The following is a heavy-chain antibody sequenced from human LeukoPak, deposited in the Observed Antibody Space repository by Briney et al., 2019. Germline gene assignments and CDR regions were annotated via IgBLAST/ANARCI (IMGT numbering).Heavy chain of an antibody. Sequence: ASVKVSCKASGYTFTSYAMHWVRQAPGQRLEWMGWINAGNGNTKYSQEFQGRVTITRDTSASTAYMELSSLRSEDMAVYYCARDRGVDYCSGGSCSHYYYYMDVWGKGTTVTISS. CDR2: INAGNGNT. J-gene: IGHJ6*03. D-gene: IGHD2-15*01. CDR3: ARDRGVDYCSGGSCSHYYYYMDV. V-gene: IGHV1-3*03. CDR1: GYTFTSYA.